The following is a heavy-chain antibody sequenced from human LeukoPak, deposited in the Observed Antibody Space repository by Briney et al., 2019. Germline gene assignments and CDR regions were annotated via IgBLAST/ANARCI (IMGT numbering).Heavy chain of an antibody. D-gene: IGHD3-10*02. V-gene: IGHV1-69*13. CDR1: GGTFSSYA. J-gene: IGHJ3*02. Sequence: ASVKVSCKASGGTFSSYAISWVRQAPGQGLEWMGGIIPIFGTANYAQKFQGRVTITADESTSTAYMELSSLRSEDTAVYYCARSKFGEPLDAFDIWGQGTMVTVSS. CDR2: IIPIFGTA. CDR3: ARSKFGEPLDAFDI.